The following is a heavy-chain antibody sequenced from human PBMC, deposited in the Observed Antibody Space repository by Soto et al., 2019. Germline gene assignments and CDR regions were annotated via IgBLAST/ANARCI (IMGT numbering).Heavy chain of an antibody. J-gene: IGHJ4*02. CDR1: GFTFSGSA. V-gene: IGHV3-73*01. Sequence: GSLRLSCAASGFTFSGSAMHWVRQASGKGLEWVGRIRSKANSYATAYAASVKGRFTISRDDSKNTAYLQMNSLKTEDTAVYYCTVPYYYDSSGYRGVDYWGQGTLVTVSS. CDR2: IRSKANSYAT. CDR3: TVPYYYDSSGYRGVDY. D-gene: IGHD3-22*01.